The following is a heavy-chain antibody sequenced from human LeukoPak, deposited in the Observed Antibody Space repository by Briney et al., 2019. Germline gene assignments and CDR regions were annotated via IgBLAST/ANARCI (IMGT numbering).Heavy chain of an antibody. CDR2: IRYDGSNK. J-gene: IGHJ4*02. D-gene: IGHD4/OR15-4a*01. V-gene: IGHV3-30*02. CDR1: GFTFSNYG. Sequence: GGSLRLSCAASGFTFSNYGMHWVRQAPGKGLEWVTFIRYDGSNKYYADSVKGRFTISRDNSKNTLYLQMNSLRAEDTAVYYCARRAGAYSHPYDYWGQGTLVTVSS. CDR3: ARRAGAYSHPYDY.